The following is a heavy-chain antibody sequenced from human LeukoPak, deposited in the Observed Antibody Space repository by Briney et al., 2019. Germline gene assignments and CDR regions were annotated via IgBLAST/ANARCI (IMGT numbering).Heavy chain of an antibody. CDR1: GYTFTSYA. V-gene: IGHV7-4-1*02. D-gene: IGHD6-13*01. CDR3: ARERRIAAAGIPHP. Sequence: ASVKVSCEASGYTFTSYAMNWVRQAPGQGLEWMGWINTNTGNPTYAQGFTGRFVFSLDTSVSTAYLQISSLKAEDTAVYYCARERRIAAAGIPHPWGQGTLVTVSS. J-gene: IGHJ5*02. CDR2: INTNTGNP.